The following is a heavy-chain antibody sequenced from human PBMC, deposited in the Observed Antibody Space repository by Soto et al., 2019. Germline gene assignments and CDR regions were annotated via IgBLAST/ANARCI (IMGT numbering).Heavy chain of an antibody. D-gene: IGHD3-22*01. CDR2: IIPIFGTA. Sequence: SVKVSCKASGGTFSSYAISWVRQAPGQGLEWMGGIIPIFGTANYAQKFQGRVTITADESTSTAYMELSSLRSEDTAVYYCAGGPSYYDSSGYLYYFDYWGQGTLVTVSS. J-gene: IGHJ4*02. CDR1: GGTFSSYA. V-gene: IGHV1-69*13. CDR3: AGGPSYYDSSGYLYYFDY.